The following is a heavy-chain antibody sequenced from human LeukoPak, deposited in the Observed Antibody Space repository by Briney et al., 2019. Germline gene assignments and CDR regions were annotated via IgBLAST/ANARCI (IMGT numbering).Heavy chain of an antibody. CDR2: INHSGST. V-gene: IGHV4-34*01. D-gene: IGHD6-19*01. CDR1: GGSISSYY. Sequence: SETLSLTCTVSGGSISSYYWSWIRQPPGKGLEWIGEINHSGSTNYNPSLKSRVTISVDTSKNQFSLKLSSVTAADTAVYYCAGMSLAVAGTSPVDAFDIWGQGTMVTVSP. J-gene: IGHJ3*02. CDR3: AGMSLAVAGTSPVDAFDI.